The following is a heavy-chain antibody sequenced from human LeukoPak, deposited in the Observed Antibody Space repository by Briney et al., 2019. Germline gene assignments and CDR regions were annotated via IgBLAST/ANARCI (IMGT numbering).Heavy chain of an antibody. V-gene: IGHV4-38-2*02. Sequence: SETLSLTCTVSGYSISSGYYWGWIRQPPGKGLEWIGSIHYSARIYYNPSLKSRLTISPDTSKNQFSLKLTSVTAADTAVYYCARTRGYNDYWGQGTLVTVSS. CDR3: ARTRGYNDY. J-gene: IGHJ4*02. CDR2: IHYSARI. D-gene: IGHD5-18*01. CDR1: GYSISSGYY.